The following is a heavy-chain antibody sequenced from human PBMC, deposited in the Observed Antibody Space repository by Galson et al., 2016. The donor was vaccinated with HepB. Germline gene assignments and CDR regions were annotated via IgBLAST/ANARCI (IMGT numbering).Heavy chain of an antibody. Sequence: SLRLSCAASGFTFSSYWMHWVRQAPGKGLVWVSRINGDGSSTTYADSVKGRFTISRDNAKNTLYLQMNSLRAEDTAVYYCAKVGPSCSSTRCSDYYFDYWGQGTLVTVSS. CDR1: GFTFSSYW. V-gene: IGHV3-74*01. CDR2: INGDGSST. D-gene: IGHD2-2*01. CDR3: AKVGPSCSSTRCSDYYFDY. J-gene: IGHJ4*02.